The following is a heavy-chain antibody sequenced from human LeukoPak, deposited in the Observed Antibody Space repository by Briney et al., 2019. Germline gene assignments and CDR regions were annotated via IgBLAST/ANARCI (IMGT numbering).Heavy chain of an antibody. J-gene: IGHJ4*02. CDR3: ATDRYCSSTSCYRAFDY. D-gene: IGHD2-2*02. CDR1: GYTLTELS. CDR2: FDPEDGET. V-gene: IGHV1-24*01. Sequence: ASVKVSCKVSGYTLTELSMHWVRQAPGKGLEWMGGFDPEDGETIYAQKFQGRATMTEDTSTDTAYMELSSLRSEDTAVYYCATDRYCSSTSCYRAFDYWGQGTLVTVSS.